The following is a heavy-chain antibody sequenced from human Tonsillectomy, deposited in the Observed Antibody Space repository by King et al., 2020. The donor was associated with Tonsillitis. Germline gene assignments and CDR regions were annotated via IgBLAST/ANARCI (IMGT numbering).Heavy chain of an antibody. D-gene: IGHD3-10*01. Sequence: LQLQESGPGLVKPSQTLSLTCTVSGVSVSSGDYFWSWIRQPPGKGLECIAYIYYSGTTYYNPSLKSRLTMSIDTTNNNFSLKLNSVTAADTAVYYCARLPLLWFGESGGMDVWGQGTTVTVSS. CDR2: IYYSGTT. CDR3: ARLPLLWFGESGGMDV. CDR1: GVSVSSGDYF. V-gene: IGHV4-30-4*01. J-gene: IGHJ6*02.